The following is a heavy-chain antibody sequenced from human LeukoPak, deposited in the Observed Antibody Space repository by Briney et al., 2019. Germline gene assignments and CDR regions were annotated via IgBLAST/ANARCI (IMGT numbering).Heavy chain of an antibody. CDR1: GFTFSSYG. V-gene: IGHV3-30*18. D-gene: IGHD5-24*01. CDR2: ISYDGSNK. J-gene: IGHJ4*02. Sequence: GRSLRLSCAASGFTFSSYGMHWVRQAPGKGLEWVAVISYDGSNKYYADSVKGRFTISRDNSKNTLYLQMNSLRAEDTAVYYCAKGRYTVYYFDYWGQGTLVTVSS. CDR3: AKGRYTVYYFDY.